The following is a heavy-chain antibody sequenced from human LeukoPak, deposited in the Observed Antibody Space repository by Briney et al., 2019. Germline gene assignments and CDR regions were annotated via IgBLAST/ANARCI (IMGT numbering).Heavy chain of an antibody. D-gene: IGHD3-22*01. CDR1: GFTFSSYA. V-gene: IGHV3-23*01. J-gene: IGHJ4*02. CDR2: ISGSGGST. Sequence: GGSLRLSCAASGFTFSSYAMSWVRQAPGKGLEWVSAISGSGGSTYYADSVKGRFTISRDNSKNTLYLQMNSLRAEDTAVYYCAKDPNYYDSSGYHDHWGQGTLVTVSS. CDR3: AKDPNYYDSSGYHDH.